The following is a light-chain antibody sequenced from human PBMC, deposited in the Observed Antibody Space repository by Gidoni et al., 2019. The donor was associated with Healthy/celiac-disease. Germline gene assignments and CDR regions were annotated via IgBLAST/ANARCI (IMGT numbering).Light chain of an antibody. CDR3: QQSYSTPPT. CDR2: AAS. V-gene: IGKV1-39*01. CDR1: QSISSY. Sequence: DIQITQSPSSLSASVGDRVTITCRASQSISSYLNWYQQKPGKAPKLLIYAASSLQSGVPSRFSGSGSGTDFTLTISSLQPEDFATDYCQQSYSTPPTFGQGTKVEIK. J-gene: IGKJ1*01.